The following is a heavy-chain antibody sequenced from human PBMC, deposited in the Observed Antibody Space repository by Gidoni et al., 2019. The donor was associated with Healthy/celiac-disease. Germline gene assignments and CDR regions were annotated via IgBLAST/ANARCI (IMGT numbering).Heavy chain of an antibody. D-gene: IGHD4-17*01. Sequence: EVQLVESGGGLVQPGGSLRLSCAASGFTFSSYSMNWVRQAPGKGLGWVSYISSSSSTIYYADSVKGRFTISRDNAKNSLYLQMNSLRDEDTAVYYCARDYGGNPSYYYYYGMDVWGQGTTVTVSS. CDR1: GFTFSSYS. V-gene: IGHV3-48*02. J-gene: IGHJ6*02. CDR2: ISSSSSTI. CDR3: ARDYGGNPSYYYYYGMDV.